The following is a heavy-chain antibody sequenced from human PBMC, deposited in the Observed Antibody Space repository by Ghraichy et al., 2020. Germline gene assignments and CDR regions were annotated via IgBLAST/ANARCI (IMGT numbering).Heavy chain of an antibody. CDR2: IYYSGDT. V-gene: IGHV4-59*01. J-gene: IGHJ4*02. Sequence: SQTLSLTCTVSGDSMSPYYWTWIRQPPGKGLEWIGYIYYSGDTNYNPSLKSRVTISVDTSKNQFSLKLTSVTAADTAVYYCARAGGYSAPPLYWGQGTLVTVSS. CDR3: ARAGGYSAPPLY. D-gene: IGHD1-26*01. CDR1: GDSMSPYY.